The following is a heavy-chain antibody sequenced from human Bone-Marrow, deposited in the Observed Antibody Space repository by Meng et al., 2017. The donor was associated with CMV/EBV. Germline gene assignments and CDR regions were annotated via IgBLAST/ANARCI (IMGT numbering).Heavy chain of an antibody. CDR2: IHSDGTIT. D-gene: IGHD2-2*01. V-gene: IGHV3-74*01. J-gene: IGHJ4*02. CDR3: VRSSEYCSSTSCYYFD. Sequence: GESLKISCAASGFTFSNYWMHWVRQAPGKGLVWVSRIHSDGTITYYADSVKGRFTISRDNAKNTLYLQMNTLRVEDTAVYYCVRSSEYCSSTSCYYFDWGQGTLVTVSS. CDR1: GFTFSNYW.